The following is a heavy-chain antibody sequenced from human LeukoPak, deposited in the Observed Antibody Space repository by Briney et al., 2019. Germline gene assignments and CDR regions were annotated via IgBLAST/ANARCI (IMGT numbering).Heavy chain of an antibody. Sequence: GGSLSLSCAASGFTFSSYEMNWVRQAPGKGLEWVAYISSGGSTIYYRDSVEGRFTISRDNAKNSLYLQMNSLRAEDTAVYYCAGKWRRFDPWGQGTLVTVSS. J-gene: IGHJ5*02. CDR2: ISSGGSTI. CDR1: GFTFSSYE. V-gene: IGHV3-48*03. D-gene: IGHD5-12*01. CDR3: AGKWRRFDP.